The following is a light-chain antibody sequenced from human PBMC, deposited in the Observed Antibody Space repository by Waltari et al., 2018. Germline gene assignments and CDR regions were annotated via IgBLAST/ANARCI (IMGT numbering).Light chain of an antibody. V-gene: IGKV1-5*03. Sequence: TQMTQSPSTLSASVGDRVTITCRASQFIDKWLAWYQQKPGKAPKHLIYKATNLETGVPSRFTGSGSGTEFTLTISSLQPDDSATFYCLQYHDYSSFGQGTKLEIK. J-gene: IGKJ2*03. CDR3: LQYHDYSS. CDR2: KAT. CDR1: QFIDKW.